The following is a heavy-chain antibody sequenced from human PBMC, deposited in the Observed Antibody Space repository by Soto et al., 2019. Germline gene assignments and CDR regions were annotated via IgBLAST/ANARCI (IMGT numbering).Heavy chain of an antibody. V-gene: IGHV1-69*02. CDR1: GGTFSSYT. Sequence: ASVKVSCKASGGTFSSYTISWVRQAPGQGLEWMGRIIPILGIANYAQKFQGRVTITADKSTSTAYMELSSLRSEDTAVYYCARGVEELRITMVRGVTNLFDPWGQGTLVTVSS. CDR3: ARGVEELRITMVRGVTNLFDP. CDR2: IIPILGIA. D-gene: IGHD3-10*01. J-gene: IGHJ5*02.